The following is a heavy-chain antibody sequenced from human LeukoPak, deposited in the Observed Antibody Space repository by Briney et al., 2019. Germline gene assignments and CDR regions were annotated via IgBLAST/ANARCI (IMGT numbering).Heavy chain of an antibody. V-gene: IGHV3-48*01. CDR1: GVTFSTYS. CDR3: ARGDIVVGGNWFDP. J-gene: IGHJ5*02. Sequence: GRSLRLSCAASGVTFSTYSMNWVRQAPGKGLEWVSYITSSSNTIYYADSVKGRFTISRDNAKNSLYLQMNSLRAEDTAVYYCARGDIVVGGNWFDPWGQGTLVTVSS. D-gene: IGHD2-2*01. CDR2: ITSSSNTI.